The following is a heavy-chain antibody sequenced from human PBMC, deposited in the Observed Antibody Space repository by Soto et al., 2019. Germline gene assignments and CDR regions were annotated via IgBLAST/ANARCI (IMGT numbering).Heavy chain of an antibody. D-gene: IGHD6-19*01. CDR2: IFPGDSET. Sequence: GESLKISCKVSGYSFTNFWIGWVRQMPGQGLEWMGIIFPGDSETRYSPSFEGQVTIPVDKSIATAYLQWSSLKASDSAMYYCARSYSSAWFGAEFDYWGQGTLVTVSS. V-gene: IGHV5-51*01. J-gene: IGHJ4*02. CDR3: ARSYSSAWFGAEFDY. CDR1: GYSFTNFW.